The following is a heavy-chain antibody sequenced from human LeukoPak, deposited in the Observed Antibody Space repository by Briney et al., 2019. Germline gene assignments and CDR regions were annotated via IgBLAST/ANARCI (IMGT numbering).Heavy chain of an antibody. CDR1: GYPVTPYD. CDR2: INPNSGVA. Sequence: APGKLSCKASGYPVTPYDMHSGRQSAGQRLKWWGWINPNSGVAEYATKFHGRVTMTRDMSISTAYMELRRLRSDHTSVYYCARDVEITIFGVGGRGYWGQGTLVTVSS. J-gene: IGHJ4*02. V-gene: IGHV1-2*02. CDR3: ARDVEITIFGVGGRGY. D-gene: IGHD3-3*01.